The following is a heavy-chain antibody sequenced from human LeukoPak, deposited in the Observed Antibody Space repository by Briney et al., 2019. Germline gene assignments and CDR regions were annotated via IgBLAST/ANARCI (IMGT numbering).Heavy chain of an antibody. J-gene: IGHJ6*03. Sequence: SETLSLTCTVSGYSITNNYYWGWIRQPPGKGLEWIGSIYHSGSTYYNPSLKSRVTISVDTSKNQFSLKLSSVTAADTAVYYCAREDDYGEANYYYYMDVWDKGTTVTVSS. CDR1: GYSITNNYY. CDR3: AREDDYGEANYYYYMDV. V-gene: IGHV4-38-2*02. D-gene: IGHD4-17*01. CDR2: IYHSGST.